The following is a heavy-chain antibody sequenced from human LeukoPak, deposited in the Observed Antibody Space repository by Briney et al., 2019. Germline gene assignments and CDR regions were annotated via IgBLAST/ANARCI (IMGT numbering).Heavy chain of an antibody. CDR1: GGSLSVYF. Sequence: SETLSLTCAVYGGSLSVYFGSWMRQPPGKGVEWIGEINHSGSTNYNPSLKGRVTISVDKSKNHFSLNLESVAASGTAVDYFGRTTTYCGGACYPDAFDIWGQGTMVTVSS. CDR2: INHSGST. CDR3: GRTTTYCGGACYPDAFDI. V-gene: IGHV4-34*01. J-gene: IGHJ3*02. D-gene: IGHD2-21*02.